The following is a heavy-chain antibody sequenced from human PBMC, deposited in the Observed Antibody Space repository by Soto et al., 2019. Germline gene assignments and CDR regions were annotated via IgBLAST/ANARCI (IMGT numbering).Heavy chain of an antibody. CDR3: AREEATYWFDP. CDR1: GGAFSSYA. D-gene: IGHD1-26*01. V-gene: IGHV1-69*01. Sequence: SPVNLYRKGSGGAFSSYAISWVRQAPGQGLEWMGGIIPIFGTANYAQKFQGRVTITADESTSTAYMELSSLRSEDTAVYYCAREEATYWFDPWGQGTLVTVSS. J-gene: IGHJ5*02. CDR2: IIPIFGTA.